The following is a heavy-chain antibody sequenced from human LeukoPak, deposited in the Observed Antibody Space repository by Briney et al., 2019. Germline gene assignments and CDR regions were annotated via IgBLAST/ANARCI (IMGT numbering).Heavy chain of an antibody. CDR1: GFTFSNAW. J-gene: IGHJ4*02. Sequence: GGSLRLSCAASGFTFSNAWMSWVRQAPRQGLEWVGRIKSKTDGGTTDYAAPVKGRFTISRDDSKNTLYLQMNSLKTEDTAVYYCTTGPYCGGDCYFYWGQGTLVTVSS. CDR3: TTGPYCGGDCYFY. D-gene: IGHD2-21*02. V-gene: IGHV3-15*01. CDR2: IKSKTDGGTT.